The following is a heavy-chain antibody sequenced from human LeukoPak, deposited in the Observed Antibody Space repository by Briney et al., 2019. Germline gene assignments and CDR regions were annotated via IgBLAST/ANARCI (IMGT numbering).Heavy chain of an antibody. Sequence: GRSLRLSCTASGFTFGDYAMSWFRQAPEKGLEWVGFIRSKAYGGTTEYAASVKGRFTISRDDSKSIAYLQMNSLKTEDTAVYYCTRVSAIHYYYYGMDVWGQGTTVTVSS. CDR2: IRSKAYGGTT. CDR1: GFTFGDYA. CDR3: TRVSAIHYYYYGMDV. D-gene: IGHD3-3*01. J-gene: IGHJ6*02. V-gene: IGHV3-49*03.